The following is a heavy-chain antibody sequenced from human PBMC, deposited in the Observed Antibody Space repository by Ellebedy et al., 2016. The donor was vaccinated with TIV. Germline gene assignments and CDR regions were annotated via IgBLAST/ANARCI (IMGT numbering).Heavy chain of an antibody. CDR3: ARDRRELELRGLDP. V-gene: IGHV4-59*01. CDR1: GGSFTTYY. J-gene: IGHJ5*02. CDR2: VYYDGRT. D-gene: IGHD1-7*01. Sequence: MPSETLSLTCSVSGGSFTTYYWSWIRQPPGKGLEWIGHVYYDGRTNYNPSLKSRLTISLDTSKNQFSLKLTSVTAADTAIYFCARDRRELELRGLDPWGQGTLVSVSS.